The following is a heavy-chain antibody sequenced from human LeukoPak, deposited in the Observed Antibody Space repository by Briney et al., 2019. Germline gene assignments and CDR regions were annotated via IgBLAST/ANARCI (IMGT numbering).Heavy chain of an antibody. Sequence: PGGSLRLSCAASGFTFSSYAMSWVRQAPGKGLEWVSVISGSGGSTYYADSVKGRFTISRDNSKNTLYLQMNSLRAEDTAVYYCAREYCSSTSCYSPHHDYWGQGTLVTVSS. J-gene: IGHJ4*02. CDR3: AREYCSSTSCYSPHHDY. CDR2: ISGSGGST. D-gene: IGHD2-2*01. V-gene: IGHV3-23*01. CDR1: GFTFSSYA.